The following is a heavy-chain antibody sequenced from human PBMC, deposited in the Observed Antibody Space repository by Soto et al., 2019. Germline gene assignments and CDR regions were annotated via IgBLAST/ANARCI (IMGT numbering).Heavy chain of an antibody. CDR1: GFTFSSYA. J-gene: IGHJ3*02. D-gene: IGHD1-26*01. CDR3: ARDWRGSHDAFDI. CDR2: ISYDGSNK. Sequence: GGSLRLSCAASGFTFSSYAMHWVRQAPGKGLEWVAVISYDGSNKYYADSVKGRFTISRDNSKNTLYLQMNSLRAEDTAVYYCARDWRGSHDAFDIWGQGTMVTV. V-gene: IGHV3-30-3*01.